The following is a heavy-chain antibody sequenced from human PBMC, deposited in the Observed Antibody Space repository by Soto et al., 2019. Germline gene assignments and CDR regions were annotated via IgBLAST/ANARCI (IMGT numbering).Heavy chain of an antibody. CDR3: ARGVPSRITVFGERIPWPYGMYV. V-gene: IGHV4-59*13. Sequence: PSETLSLTCTVSGGSISSFYWNWIRQPPGKGLEWIGFVSYSESATYNPSVNSRVTISLDTSKKQFSLNLTSVTAADTAVYYCARGVPSRITVFGERIPWPYGMYVWGQGTTVTVSS. J-gene: IGHJ6*02. CDR1: GGSISSFY. D-gene: IGHD3-3*01. CDR2: VSYSESA.